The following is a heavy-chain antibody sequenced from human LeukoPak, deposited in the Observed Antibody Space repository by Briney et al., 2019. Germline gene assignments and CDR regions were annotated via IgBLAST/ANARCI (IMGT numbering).Heavy chain of an antibody. CDR2: IYPGDSDT. CDR1: GYSFTSYW. V-gene: IGHV5-51*01. D-gene: IGHD3-3*01. J-gene: IGHJ5*02. Sequence: GESLKISCKGSGYSFTSYWIGWVRQMPGKGLEWMGIIYPGDSDTRYSPSFQGQVTISADKSIRPAYLRWSSLKASDTAMYYCVRLDDFWSGFDPWGQGLLVTVSS. CDR3: VRLDDFWSGFDP.